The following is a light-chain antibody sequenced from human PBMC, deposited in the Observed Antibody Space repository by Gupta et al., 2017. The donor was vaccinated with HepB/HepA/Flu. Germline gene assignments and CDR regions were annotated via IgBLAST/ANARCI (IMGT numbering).Light chain of an antibody. CDR2: EVT. CDR1: SSDVGGSNY. J-gene: IGLJ2*01. V-gene: IGLV2-8*01. Sequence: QSALTQPPSATGSPGQSVTISCTGISSDVGGSNYVSWYQQKPGKVPKLMIYEVTKRPSGVPDRFSGSKSGNTASLTVSGLQAEEEADYYCNSYEGSNKLLFGGGTKLTVL. CDR3: NSYEGSNKLL.